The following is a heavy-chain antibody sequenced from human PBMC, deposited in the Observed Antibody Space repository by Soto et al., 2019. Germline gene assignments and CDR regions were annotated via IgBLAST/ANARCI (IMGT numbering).Heavy chain of an antibody. CDR3: VRSGDYRSGSYWYFFDY. D-gene: IGHD3-10*01. Sequence: GGSLRLSCAASEFTFSNYAMSWVRQAPGKGLEWVSAISYGGGTTYYADSVKGRFTISRDNAKKSLYLQLDSLRAEDTALYYCVRSGDYRSGSYWYFFDYWGQGTQVTVSS. V-gene: IGHV3-23*01. CDR1: EFTFSNYA. CDR2: ISYGGGTT. J-gene: IGHJ4*02.